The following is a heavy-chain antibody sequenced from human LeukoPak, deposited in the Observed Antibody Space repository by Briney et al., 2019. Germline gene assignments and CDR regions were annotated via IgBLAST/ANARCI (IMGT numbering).Heavy chain of an antibody. V-gene: IGHV4-34*01. CDR3: ARAHYYGSGSYYNGDYYYYYYYIDV. CDR1: GGSFSDYY. CDR2: INHSGST. Sequence: PSETLSLTCAVSGGSFSDYYWIWIRQAPTKGLQWIGEINHSGSTNYNPSLKSRVTISVDTFKNQFSLKLSSVTAADTAVYYCARAHYYGSGSYYNGDYYYYYYYIDVWDRGTTVTVSS. J-gene: IGHJ6*03. D-gene: IGHD3-10*01.